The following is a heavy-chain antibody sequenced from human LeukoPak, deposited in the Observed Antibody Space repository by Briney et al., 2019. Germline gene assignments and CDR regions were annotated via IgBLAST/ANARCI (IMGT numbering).Heavy chain of an antibody. CDR3: AKEGAYPIVTYDS. CDR2: IKQDGSEK. V-gene: IGHV3-7*01. J-gene: IGHJ5*01. Sequence: GGSLRLSCAASGFTFSSYWMSWVRQAPGKGLEWVANIKQDGSEKYYVDSVKGRFTISRDNAKNSLYLQMNSLRAEDTAVYYCAKEGAYPIVTYDSWGQGTLVTVSS. D-gene: IGHD4-11*01. CDR1: GFTFSSYW.